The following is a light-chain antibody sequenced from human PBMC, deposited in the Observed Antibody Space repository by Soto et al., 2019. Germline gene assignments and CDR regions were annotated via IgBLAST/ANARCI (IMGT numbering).Light chain of an antibody. J-gene: IGKJ2*01. CDR1: QSVLYSSNNKNY. V-gene: IGKV4-1*01. Sequence: VMTQSPDSLAVSLGERASFNCKSSQSVLYSSNNKNYLAWYQQKPGQPPKLLIDWASTRESGVPDRFSGSGSGTDFTLTISSLQAEDVAVYYCQQYYTTPYTFGQGTKLEIK. CDR2: WAS. CDR3: QQYYTTPYT.